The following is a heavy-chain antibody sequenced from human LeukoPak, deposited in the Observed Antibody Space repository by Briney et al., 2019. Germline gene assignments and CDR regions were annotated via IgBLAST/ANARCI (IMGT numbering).Heavy chain of an antibody. Sequence: TSETLSLTCNVSGDPISRYYWSWIRQPPGKGLEWIGYIYYSGTTNYNPSLESRLTISIDTSKNQFSLKLSSVTAADTAFYYCARVSSLGYYFDYWGQGTLVTVSS. CDR1: GDPISRYY. D-gene: IGHD2-2*01. CDR3: ARVSSLGYYFDY. J-gene: IGHJ4*02. V-gene: IGHV4-59*01. CDR2: IYYSGTT.